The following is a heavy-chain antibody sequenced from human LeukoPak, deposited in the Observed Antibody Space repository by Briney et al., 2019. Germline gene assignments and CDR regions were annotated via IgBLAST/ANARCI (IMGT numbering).Heavy chain of an antibody. CDR2: LSSNGATT. J-gene: IGHJ4*02. V-gene: IGHV3-64D*06. CDR1: GFTFNRFY. D-gene: IGHD6-6*01. Sequence: GGSLRLSCSASGFTFNRFYLHWVRQAPGKGLEFVSHLSSNGATTYYADSVKGRFTISRDNSKNTLYLQMSSLRADGTSVYYCVKDRSIAAPNNDFFDSWGQGDLVTVSS. CDR3: VKDRSIAAPNNDFFDS.